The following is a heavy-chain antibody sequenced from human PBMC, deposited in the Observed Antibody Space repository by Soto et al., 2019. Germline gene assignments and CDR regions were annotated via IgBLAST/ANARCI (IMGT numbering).Heavy chain of an antibody. V-gene: IGHV3-23*01. CDR1: GFICSSYD. CDR2: ILVGGST. D-gene: IGHD2-8*02. CDR3: AKATATGGGAFDI. Sequence: LRLSCAASGFICSSYDMSWVRQAPGKGLEWVSTILVGGSTHYPDSVKGRFTISRDNSKNTVFLQMNSLTAGDTAVYYCAKATATGGGAFDICGQGTMVTVSS. J-gene: IGHJ3*02.